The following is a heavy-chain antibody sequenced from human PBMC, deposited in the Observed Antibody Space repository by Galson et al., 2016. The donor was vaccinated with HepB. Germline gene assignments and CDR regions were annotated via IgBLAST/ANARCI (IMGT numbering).Heavy chain of an antibody. V-gene: IGHV3-33*06. CDR1: LFTFSSYG. D-gene: IGHD3-10*01. J-gene: IGHJ6*02. CDR2: IWYDGSNK. Sequence: SLRLSCAASLFTFSSYGMHWVRQAPGKGLEWVAMIWYDGSNKFYADSVKGRFTISRDNSNNRLYLQMSSLRAEDTAVYYCAKRAYYGSGRNGGGMDVWSQGTTVTVSS. CDR3: AKRAYYGSGRNGGGMDV.